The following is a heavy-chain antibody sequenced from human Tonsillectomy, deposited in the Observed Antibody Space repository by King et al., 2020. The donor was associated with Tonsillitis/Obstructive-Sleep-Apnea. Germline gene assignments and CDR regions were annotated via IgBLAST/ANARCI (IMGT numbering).Heavy chain of an antibody. J-gene: IGHJ5*02. V-gene: IGHV4-39*01. CDR2: ISYTGST. Sequence: PLQESGPGLLKPSETLSLTCTVSGGSISSSSFYWAWIRQPPGKGLEWFGSISYTGSTYYSPTLKSRVTISVDTSKNQFSLRLSSVTAADTAVYYCARGRSWYYNWFDPWGPGTLVTVSS. CDR1: GGSISSSSFY. CDR3: ARGRSWYYNWFDP. D-gene: IGHD6-13*01.